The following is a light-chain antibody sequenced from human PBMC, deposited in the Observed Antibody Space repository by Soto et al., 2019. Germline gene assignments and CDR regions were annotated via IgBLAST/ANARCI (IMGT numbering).Light chain of an antibody. CDR2: LGS. V-gene: IGKV2-28*01. CDR3: MQALQKGV. Sequence: DIVMTQSPLSLPVTPGEPASISCRSSQSLLHSNGYNYLDWYLQKPGQSPQLLIYLGSNRASGVPDRFSGSGSGTDFTLKISRVEAEDVGVYYCMQALQKGVFGPGTKVDIK. CDR1: QSLLHSNGYNY. J-gene: IGKJ3*01.